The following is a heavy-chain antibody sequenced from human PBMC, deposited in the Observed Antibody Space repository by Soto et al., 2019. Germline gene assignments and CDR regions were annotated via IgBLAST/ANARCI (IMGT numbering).Heavy chain of an antibody. CDR1: GLTFSSYA. V-gene: IGHV3-23*01. Sequence: EVQLLESGGGLIQPGGSLRLSCAASGLTFSSYAMSWVRQAPGKGLDWVSAISGSGGSTYYADSVKGRFTISRDNSKNTLYLQMNSLRAEDTAVYHCAIDQLYIRGVIHNWFDPWGQGTLVTVSS. CDR3: AIDQLYIRGVIHNWFDP. J-gene: IGHJ5*02. CDR2: ISGSGGST. D-gene: IGHD3-10*02.